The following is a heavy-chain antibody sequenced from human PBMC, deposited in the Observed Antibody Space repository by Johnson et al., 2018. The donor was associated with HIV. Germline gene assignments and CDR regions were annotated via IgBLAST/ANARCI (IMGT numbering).Heavy chain of an antibody. CDR3: VKHYAPMVPYDAFDL. J-gene: IGHJ3*01. V-gene: IGHV3-33*06. D-gene: IGHD3-10*01. CDR1: GFTFSSYW. Sequence: VQLVESGGGLVQPGGSLRLSCAASGFTFSSYWMRWVRQAPGKGLEWVAVIWYDGSNKYYADSVKGRFTISRDNSKNTLYLQMNSLRAEDTAVYFCVKHYAPMVPYDAFDLWGQGTRVTVSS. CDR2: IWYDGSNK.